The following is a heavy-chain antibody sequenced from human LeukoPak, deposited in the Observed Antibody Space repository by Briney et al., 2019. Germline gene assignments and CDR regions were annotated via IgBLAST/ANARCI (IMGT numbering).Heavy chain of an antibody. CDR3: VRDLTMDV. V-gene: IGHV3-30-3*01. CDR2: ISYDGSNK. J-gene: IGHJ6*02. CDR1: GFTFSSYA. Sequence: GGSLRLSCAASGFTFSSYAMHWVRQAPGKGLEWVAVISYDGSNKYYADSVKGRFTISRDNSKNTLYLQMNSLRAEDTAVYYCVRDLTMDVWGQGTTVTVSS.